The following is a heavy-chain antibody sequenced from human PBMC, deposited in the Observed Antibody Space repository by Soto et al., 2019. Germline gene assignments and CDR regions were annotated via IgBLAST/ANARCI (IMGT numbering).Heavy chain of an antibody. CDR2: IYSSGSA. CDR3: ATIVGANDY. Sequence: SGTLSLTCPVSGGSIYTYSWTWLRQPAGKGLEWIGHIYSSGSANYNPSLKSRVSMSVDTSKNQFSLKLNSVTAADTAVYYCATIVGANDYWGQGALVTVSS. CDR1: GGSIYTYS. V-gene: IGHV4-4*07. D-gene: IGHD1-26*01. J-gene: IGHJ4*02.